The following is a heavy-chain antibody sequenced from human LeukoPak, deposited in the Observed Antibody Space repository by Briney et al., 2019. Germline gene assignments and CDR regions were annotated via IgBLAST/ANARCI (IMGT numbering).Heavy chain of an antibody. CDR3: ARGRPDRNYYYMDV. CDR1: GGSISSGDYY. Sequence: KPSQTLSLTCTVSGGSISSGDYYWSWIRQPPGKGLEWIGYIYYSGSTYYNPSLKSRVTISVDTSKNQFSLKLSSVTAADTAVYYCARGRPDRNYYYMDVWRKGTTVTVSS. J-gene: IGHJ6*03. V-gene: IGHV4-30-4*08. CDR2: IYYSGST.